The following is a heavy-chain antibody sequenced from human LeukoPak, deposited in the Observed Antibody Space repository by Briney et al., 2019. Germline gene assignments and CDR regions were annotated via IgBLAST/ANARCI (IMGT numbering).Heavy chain of an antibody. V-gene: IGHV1-69*05. D-gene: IGHD5-24*01. CDR3: ATTSVRDGFNYFDY. J-gene: IGHJ4*02. CDR2: IVPMFGIA. Sequence: SVQVSCKESAGTIITYGINWVRQAPAQELQWMVGIVPMFGIANYAEKFEGRVSITTDESSTTAYMELSSLRSEDTAFYYCATTSVRDGFNYFDYWGQGTLVPVSS. CDR1: AGTIITYG.